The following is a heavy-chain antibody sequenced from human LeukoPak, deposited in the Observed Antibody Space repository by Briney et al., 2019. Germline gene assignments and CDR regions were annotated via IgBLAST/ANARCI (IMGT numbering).Heavy chain of an antibody. Sequence: SETLSLTCAVSGGSISSGGYSWSWIRQPPGKDLEWTGYIYHSGSTYYNPSLKSRVTISVDRSKNQFSLKLSSVTAADTAVYYCARLVAATGNFDYWGQGTLVTVSS. J-gene: IGHJ4*02. CDR1: GGSISSGGYS. V-gene: IGHV4-30-2*01. D-gene: IGHD6-13*01. CDR2: IYHSGST. CDR3: ARLVAATGNFDY.